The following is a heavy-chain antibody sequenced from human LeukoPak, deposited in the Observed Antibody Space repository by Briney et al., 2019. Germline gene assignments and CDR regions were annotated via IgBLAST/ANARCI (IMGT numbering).Heavy chain of an antibody. CDR2: IIPIFGTA. CDR1: GGTFSSYA. Sequence: SVKVSCKASGGTFSSYAISWVRQAPGQGLEWMGGIIPIFGTANYAQKFQGRVTITTDESTRTAYMELSSLRYEDTAVYYCARDSSRDGYNSPGYWGQGTLVTVSS. V-gene: IGHV1-69*05. CDR3: ARDSSRDGYNSPGY. D-gene: IGHD5-24*01. J-gene: IGHJ4*02.